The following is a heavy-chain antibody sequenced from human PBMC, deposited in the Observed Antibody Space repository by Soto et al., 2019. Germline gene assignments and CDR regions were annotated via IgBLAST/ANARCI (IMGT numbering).Heavy chain of an antibody. D-gene: IGHD6-19*01. CDR2: IRSKTNSYAT. V-gene: IGHV3-73*01. CDR1: GLTFSGSA. CDR3: STIAVTGNFDY. J-gene: IGHJ4*02. Sequence: GXSLRLSCAASGLTFSGSAVHWVTQASGKGLEWVGHIRSKTNSYATAYAASVKGRFTISRDDSKNTAYLQMKSLKTEDTAVYYCSTIAVTGNFDYWGQGTLVTVSS.